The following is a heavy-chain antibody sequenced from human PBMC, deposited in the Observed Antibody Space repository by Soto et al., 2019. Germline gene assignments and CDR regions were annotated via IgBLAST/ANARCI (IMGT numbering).Heavy chain of an antibody. D-gene: IGHD3-16*02. Sequence: GGSLRLSCAASGFTFSSYAMIWVRQAPGKGLEWVSAISGSGGSTYYADSVKGLFTISRDNSKNTLYLQMNSLRAEDTAVYYCAKRPFTFGGVIVPYYFDYWGQGTLVTVSS. V-gene: IGHV3-23*01. CDR1: GFTFSSYA. CDR3: AKRPFTFGGVIVPYYFDY. CDR2: ISGSGGST. J-gene: IGHJ4*02.